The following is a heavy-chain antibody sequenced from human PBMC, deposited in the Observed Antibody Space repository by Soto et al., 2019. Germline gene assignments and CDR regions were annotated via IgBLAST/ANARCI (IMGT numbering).Heavy chain of an antibody. V-gene: IGHV3-23*01. J-gene: IGHJ4*02. CDR1: VFTFSSYA. CDR2: IDYSGGTT. Sequence: GSLRLSCAASVFTFSSYAMGWVRQAPGKGLEWVSVIDYSGGTTYYADSVKGRFTTSGDNSKSTLYLQMNSLRPEDTAVYYCAKDATRTSGWYHFDNWGQGALVTVSS. CDR3: AKDATRTSGWYHFDN. D-gene: IGHD6-19*01.